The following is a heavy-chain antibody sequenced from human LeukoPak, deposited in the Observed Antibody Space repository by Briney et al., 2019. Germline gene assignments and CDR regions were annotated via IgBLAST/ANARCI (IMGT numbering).Heavy chain of an antibody. CDR3: ARVAYCGGDCYSDFYYYMDV. CDR2: INHSGST. J-gene: IGHJ6*03. D-gene: IGHD2-21*02. CDR1: GGSFSGYY. V-gene: IGHV4-34*01. Sequence: SETLSLTCAVYGGSFSGYYWSWIRQPPGKGLEWIGEINHSGSTNYNPSLKSRVTISVDTSKNQFSLKLSSVTAADAAVYYCARVAYCGGDCYSDFYYYMDVWGKGTTVTVSS.